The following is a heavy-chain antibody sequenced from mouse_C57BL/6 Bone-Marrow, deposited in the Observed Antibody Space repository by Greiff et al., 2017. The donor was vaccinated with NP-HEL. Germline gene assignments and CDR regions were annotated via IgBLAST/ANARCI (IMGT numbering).Heavy chain of an antibody. CDR3: ARGGMVKAD. J-gene: IGHJ3*01. Sequence: QVQLQQSGAELVRPGTSVKVSCKASGYAFTNYLIEWVKQRPGQGLEWIGVINPGSGGTNYNEKFKGKATLTADKASSTAYMQLSSLTSEDSAVYFCARGGMVKADWGQGTLVTVSA. CDR2: INPGSGGT. D-gene: IGHD2-2*01. V-gene: IGHV1-54*01. CDR1: GYAFTNYL.